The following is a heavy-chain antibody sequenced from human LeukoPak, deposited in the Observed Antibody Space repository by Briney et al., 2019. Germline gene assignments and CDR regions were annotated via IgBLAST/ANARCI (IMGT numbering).Heavy chain of an antibody. V-gene: IGHV1-58*01. CDR2: IVVGSGNT. CDR3: AAGLIVVSGYYGMNY. D-gene: IGHD3-22*01. Sequence: SVKVSCKVSGFTFTSSAVQWVRQARGQRLGWIGWIVVGSGNTNYAQKFQERVTITRDMSTSTAYMELSSLRSEDTAVYYCAAGLIVVSGYYGMNYWGQGTLVTVSS. CDR1: GFTFTSSA. J-gene: IGHJ4*02.